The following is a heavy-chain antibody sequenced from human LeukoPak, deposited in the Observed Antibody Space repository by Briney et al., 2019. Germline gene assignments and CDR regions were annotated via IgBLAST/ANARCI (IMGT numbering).Heavy chain of an antibody. CDR2: INGDGTKI. J-gene: IGHJ4*02. D-gene: IGHD4-23*01. V-gene: IGHV3-74*01. CDR3: LRWYDF. CDR1: GFTFSYYW. Sequence: GGSLRLSCAASGFTFSYYWMHWVRQTPGKGLVWVSRINGDGTKIGYADSVRGRFTISRDNAKNTLYLQMNSLRAEDTAVYYCLRWYDFWSQGTLVTVSP.